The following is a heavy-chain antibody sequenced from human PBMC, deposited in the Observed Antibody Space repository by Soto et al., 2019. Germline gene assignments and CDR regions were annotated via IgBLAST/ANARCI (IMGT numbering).Heavy chain of an antibody. J-gene: IGHJ6*02. Sequence: EVQLVESGGGLVRPGGSLRLSCAASGFTFTSYSMNWVRQAPGKGLEWVSSISSSSTYKYYADSVKGRFTISRDNAKNSVYLQMNSLRAEDTAVYYCARVYLTAAGTYYYGMDGWGQGTTVTVSS. D-gene: IGHD6-13*01. CDR1: GFTFTSYS. V-gene: IGHV3-21*02. CDR2: ISSSSTYK. CDR3: ARVYLTAAGTYYYGMDG.